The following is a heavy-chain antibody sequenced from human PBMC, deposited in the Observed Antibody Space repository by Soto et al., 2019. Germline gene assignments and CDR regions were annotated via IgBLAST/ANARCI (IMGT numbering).Heavy chain of an antibody. CDR2: ISYDGSNK. J-gene: IGHJ5*02. D-gene: IGHD4-4*01. CDR3: ARDYSXXXYFRFDP. CDR1: GFTFSSYA. Sequence: GGSLRLSCAASGFTFSSYAMHWVRQAPGKGLEWVAVISYDGSNKYYADSVKGRFTISRDNSKNTLYLQMNSLRAEDTAVYYCARDYSXXXYFRFDPWGQGTLVTVSS. V-gene: IGHV3-30-3*01.